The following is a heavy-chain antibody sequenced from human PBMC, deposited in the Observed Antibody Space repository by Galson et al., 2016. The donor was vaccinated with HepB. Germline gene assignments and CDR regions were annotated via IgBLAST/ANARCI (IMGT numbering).Heavy chain of an antibody. D-gene: IGHD4-17*01. CDR3: ARGRSELTLTTWARPEFDP. CDR1: GYTFTSYD. Sequence: SVKVSCKASGYTFTSYDINWVRQATGQGLEWMGWMNPNSGNTGYAQKFQGRVTMTRNTSRSIAYMELSSLRSEDTAVYYCARGRSELTLTTWARPEFDPWGQGTLVTVSS. J-gene: IGHJ5*02. V-gene: IGHV1-8*01. CDR2: MNPNSGNT.